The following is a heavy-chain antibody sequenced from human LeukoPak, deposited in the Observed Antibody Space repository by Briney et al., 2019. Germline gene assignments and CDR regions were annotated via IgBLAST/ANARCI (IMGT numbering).Heavy chain of an antibody. J-gene: IGHJ4*02. CDR3: AKDPQAAAGTGRGVFDY. Sequence: GRSLRLSCAASGFTFDDYAMHWVRQAPGKGLKWVSGISWNSGSIGYADSVKGRFTISRDNAENSLFLQMNSLRAEDTALYYCAKDPQAAAGTGRGVFDYWGQGTLVTVSS. D-gene: IGHD6-13*01. V-gene: IGHV3-9*01. CDR1: GFTFDDYA. CDR2: ISWNSGSI.